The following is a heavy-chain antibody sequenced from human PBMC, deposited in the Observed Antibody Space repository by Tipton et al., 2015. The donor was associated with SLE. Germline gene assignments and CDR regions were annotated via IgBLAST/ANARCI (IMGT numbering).Heavy chain of an antibody. CDR1: GGSFSGYY. J-gene: IGHJ4*02. CDR2: INHSGST. Sequence: TLSLTCAVYGGSFSGYYWSWIRQPPGKGLEWIGEINHSGSTNYNPSLKSRVTISVDTSRNQFSLKLSSVTAADTAVYYCASEGLFLEWLYYFDYWGQGTLVTVSS. D-gene: IGHD3-3*01. CDR3: ASEGLFLEWLYYFDY. V-gene: IGHV4-34*01.